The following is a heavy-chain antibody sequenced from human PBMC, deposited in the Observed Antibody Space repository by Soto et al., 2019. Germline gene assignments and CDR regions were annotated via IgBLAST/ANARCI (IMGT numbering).Heavy chain of an antibody. CDR3: ARDSMSVISNPNRLLCDN. CDR2: SSTYNGIT. CDR1: GYTFTIYG. D-gene: IGHD3-10*01. J-gene: IGHJ4*02. Sequence: GASVKVSCKASGYTFTIYGISWVRQAPGQGLEWMGWSSTYNGITNYAQKFQGRVTMTTDTSTSTAYMELRSLRSDDTAVYYCARDSMSVISNPNRLLCDNWGQGTLVTVSS. V-gene: IGHV1-18*04.